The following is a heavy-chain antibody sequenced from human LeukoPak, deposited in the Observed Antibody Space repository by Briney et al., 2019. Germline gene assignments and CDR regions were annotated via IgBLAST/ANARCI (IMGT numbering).Heavy chain of an antibody. CDR3: ASSYSSSWYPSGWFDP. CDR2: ISAYSGDT. D-gene: IGHD6-13*01. J-gene: IGHJ5*02. V-gene: IGHV1-18*01. CDR1: GYTFTSYG. Sequence: RASVKVSCKASGYTFTSYGISWVRQAPGQGLEWMGWISAYSGDTNYAQKFQGRATMTTDTSTSTAYMELRSLSSEDTAVYYCASSYSSSWYPSGWFDPWGQGTLVTVSS.